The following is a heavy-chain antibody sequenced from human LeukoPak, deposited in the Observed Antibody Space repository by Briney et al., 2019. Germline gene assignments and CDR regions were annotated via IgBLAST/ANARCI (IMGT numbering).Heavy chain of an antibody. Sequence: GGSLRLSCAASGLTFSSYGMSWVRQAPGKGLEWVSAISGSGGSTYYADSVKGRFTISRDNSKNTLYLQMNSLRAEDTAVYYCAKGGVHSSSWYCPYDYWGQGTLVTVSS. J-gene: IGHJ4*02. CDR3: AKGGVHSSSWYCPYDY. D-gene: IGHD6-13*01. CDR2: ISGSGGST. CDR1: GLTFSSYG. V-gene: IGHV3-23*01.